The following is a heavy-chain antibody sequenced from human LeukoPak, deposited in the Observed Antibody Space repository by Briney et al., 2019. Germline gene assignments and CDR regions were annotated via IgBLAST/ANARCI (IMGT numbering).Heavy chain of an antibody. D-gene: IGHD3-10*01. CDR1: GFTFSSYS. CDR3: AREDSADDDAFDI. CDR2: ISSSSSYI. Sequence: NPGGSLRLSCAASGFTFSSYSMNWVRQAPGKGLEWVSSISSSSSYIYYADSVKGRFTISRDNAKNSLYLQMNSLRAEDTAVYYCAREDSADDDAFDIWGQGTMVTVSS. V-gene: IGHV3-21*01. J-gene: IGHJ3*02.